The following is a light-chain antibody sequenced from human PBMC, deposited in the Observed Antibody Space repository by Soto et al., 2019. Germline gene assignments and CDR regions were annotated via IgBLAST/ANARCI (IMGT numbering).Light chain of an antibody. V-gene: IGLV2-11*01. CDR3: CSYAGSYTWV. Sequence: QSALTQPRSVSGSPGQSVTISCTGTSSDVGGYNYVSWYQQHPGKAPKLMIYDVSKRPSGVPDRFSGSKSGNTASLTISGLQAEDEVAYYCCSYAGSYTWVFGTGTKVTVL. J-gene: IGLJ1*01. CDR2: DVS. CDR1: SSDVGGYNY.